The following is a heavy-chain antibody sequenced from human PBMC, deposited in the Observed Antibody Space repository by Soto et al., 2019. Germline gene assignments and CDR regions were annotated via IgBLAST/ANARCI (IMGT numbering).Heavy chain of an antibody. D-gene: IGHD3-3*01. V-gene: IGHV3-23*01. CDR1: GFTFSSYA. CDR3: AKEPYYDFWSGHSYYFDY. J-gene: IGHJ4*02. CDR2: ISGSGGST. Sequence: GGSLRLSCAASGFTFSSYAMSWVRQAPGKGLEWVSVISGSGGSTYYTDSVKGRFTISRANSKNTLYLQMNSLRAEDTAVYYCAKEPYYDFWSGHSYYFDYWGQGTLVTVSS.